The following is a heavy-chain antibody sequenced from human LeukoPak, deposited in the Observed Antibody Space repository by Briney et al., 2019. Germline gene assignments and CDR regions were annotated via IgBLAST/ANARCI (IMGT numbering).Heavy chain of an antibody. Sequence: GGSLRLSCAASGFSFSDYAMSWVRQAPGKGPEWVSGISGSGASRYYEDSVKGRFTISRDNAKNTLYLQMNSLSAEDTAVYYCAKVKITMIVVVVTTNGFFDYWGQGTLVLVSP. CDR2: ISGSGASR. CDR1: GFSFSDYA. D-gene: IGHD3-22*01. CDR3: AKVKITMIVVVVTTNGFFDY. J-gene: IGHJ4*02. V-gene: IGHV3-23*01.